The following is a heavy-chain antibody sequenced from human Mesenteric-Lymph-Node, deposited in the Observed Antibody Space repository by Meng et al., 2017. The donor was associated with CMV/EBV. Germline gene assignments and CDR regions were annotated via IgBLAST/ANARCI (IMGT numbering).Heavy chain of an antibody. V-gene: IGHV3-20*04. J-gene: IGHJ4*02. CDR3: ARARYYDFWSTYPYFDY. Sequence: GESLKISCAASGFTFDDYGMSWVRQAPGKGLEWVSGINWNGGSTGYADSVKGRFTISRDNAKNSLYLQMNSLRAEDTALYYCARARYYDFWSTYPYFDYWGQGTLVTVSS. D-gene: IGHD3-3*01. CDR1: GFTFDDYG. CDR2: INWNGGST.